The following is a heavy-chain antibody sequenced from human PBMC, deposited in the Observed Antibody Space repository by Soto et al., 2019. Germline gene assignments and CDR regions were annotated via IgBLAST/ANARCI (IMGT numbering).Heavy chain of an antibody. CDR2: INPNSGAT. D-gene: IGHD3-3*01. CDR1: GYTFTGYY. CDR3: ARGGGTILAPLP. V-gene: IGHV1-2*02. Sequence: GASVKVSCKASGYTFTGYYIHWVRQAPGQGLEWMGYINPNSGATKYAPRFQGRVTMTSDTSIRTAYMDLNNLRSNDTAVYYCARGGGTILAPLPWGAGTLVTVSS. J-gene: IGHJ5*02.